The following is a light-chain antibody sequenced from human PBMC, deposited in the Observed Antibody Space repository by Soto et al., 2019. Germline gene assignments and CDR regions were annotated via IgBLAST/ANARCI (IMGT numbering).Light chain of an antibody. CDR3: SSYTSSSTV. CDR2: DVN. CDR1: SSDVGGYNY. V-gene: IGLV2-14*03. Sequence: QSALTQPASVSGSPGQSITIPCTGTSSDVGGYNYVSWYQQHPGKAPKLLIYDVNIRPSGVSDRFSGSKSGNTASLTISGLQAEDEADYYCSSYTSSSTVFGGGTKVTVL. J-gene: IGLJ2*01.